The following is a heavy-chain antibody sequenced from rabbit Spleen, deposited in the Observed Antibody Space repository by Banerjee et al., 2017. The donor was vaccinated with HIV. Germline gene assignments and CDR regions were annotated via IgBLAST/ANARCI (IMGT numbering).Heavy chain of an antibody. CDR2: IDPLFGSK. D-gene: IGHD2-1*01. J-gene: IGHJ4*01. CDR1: GFDLSGYG. Sequence: QDQVVESGGGLVQPGGSLKLSCKASGFDLSGYGVSWVRQAPGKGLEWIGYIDPLFGSKYYASWVNGRFTISSHNAQNTLYLELNSLTAADTATYFCVRDRANIGGDYGPYYFDLWGPGTLVTVS. CDR3: VRDRANIGGDYGPYYFDL. V-gene: IGHV1S47*01.